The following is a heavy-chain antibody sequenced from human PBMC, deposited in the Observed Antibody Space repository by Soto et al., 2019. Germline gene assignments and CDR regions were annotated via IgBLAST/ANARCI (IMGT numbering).Heavy chain of an antibody. Sequence: QVQLVQSGAEERKPGSSVKVSCKASGGTFSSYTISWVRQAPGQGLEWMGRIIPILGIANYAQKFQGRVTITADKSTSTAYMELSSLRSEDTAVYYCARGSGSYEEGYFDLWGRGTLVTVSS. V-gene: IGHV1-69*02. CDR3: ARGSGSYEEGYFDL. J-gene: IGHJ2*01. D-gene: IGHD1-26*01. CDR2: IIPILGIA. CDR1: GGTFSSYT.